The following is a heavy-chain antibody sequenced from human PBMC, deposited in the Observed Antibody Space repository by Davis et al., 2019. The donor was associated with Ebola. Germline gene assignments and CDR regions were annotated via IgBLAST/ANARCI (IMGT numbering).Heavy chain of an antibody. CDR2: IYSGGST. J-gene: IGHJ6*02. V-gene: IGHV3-66*01. CDR1: GFTVSSNY. D-gene: IGHD6-13*01. CDR3: ARVAAAGKNLYYYYGMDV. Sequence: GESLKISCAASGFTVSSNYMSWVRQAPGKGLEWVSVIYSGGSTYYADSVKGRFTISRDNSKNTLYLQMNSLRAEDTAVYYCARVAAAGKNLYYYYGMDVWGQGTTVTVSS.